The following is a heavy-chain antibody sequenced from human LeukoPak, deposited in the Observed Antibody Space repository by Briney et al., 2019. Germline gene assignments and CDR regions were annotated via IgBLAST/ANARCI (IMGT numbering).Heavy chain of an antibody. Sequence: SETLSLTCTVSGGSTSNYFCMWLRQSAGKGLEWIGRIHTSGSTNYNPSLKSRVSMSVDTSKNQFSLKLSSVTAADTAVYYCARDPEGHGYYFDYWGQGALVTVSS. CDR3: ARDPEGHGYYFDY. V-gene: IGHV4-4*07. J-gene: IGHJ4*02. CDR1: GGSTSNYF. CDR2: IHTSGST. D-gene: IGHD3-3*01.